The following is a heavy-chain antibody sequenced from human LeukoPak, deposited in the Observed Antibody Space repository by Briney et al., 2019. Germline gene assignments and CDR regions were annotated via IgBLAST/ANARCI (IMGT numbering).Heavy chain of an antibody. Sequence: ASVKVSCKASGYTFTSYGISWVRQAPGQGLEWMGWISAYNGNTNYAQKLQGRVTMTTDTSTSTAYMELKSLRSDDTAVYYCARDGYCSSTSCYTDYYYYGMDVWGQGTTVTVSS. V-gene: IGHV1-18*01. CDR1: GYTFTSYG. D-gene: IGHD2-2*02. CDR3: ARDGYCSSTSCYTDYYYYGMDV. J-gene: IGHJ6*02. CDR2: ISAYNGNT.